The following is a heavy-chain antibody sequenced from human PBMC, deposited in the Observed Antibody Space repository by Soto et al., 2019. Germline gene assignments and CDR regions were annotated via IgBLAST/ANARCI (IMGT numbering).Heavy chain of an antibody. Sequence: GSLRLSCAASEFTFSAYHMNWVRQAPGKGLEWVSYISKSGSTIYYADSVKGRFTISRDNAKNSLYLQMNSLRDEDTAVYYCARRYGDYEGDDYWGQGTLVTVSS. CDR1: EFTFSAYH. D-gene: IGHD4-17*01. CDR2: ISKSGSTI. V-gene: IGHV3-48*02. J-gene: IGHJ4*02. CDR3: ARRYGDYEGDDY.